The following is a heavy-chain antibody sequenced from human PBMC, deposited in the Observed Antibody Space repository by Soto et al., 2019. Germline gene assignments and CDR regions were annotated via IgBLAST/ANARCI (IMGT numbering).Heavy chain of an antibody. CDR2: ISASGATI. CDR1: GFTFSDYE. D-gene: IGHD3-10*01. J-gene: IGHJ6*02. CDR3: AKYYFGMGV. V-gene: IGHV3-48*03. Sequence: EEQLVESGGGLVQPGGSLRLSCAASGFTFSDYEVNWVRQAPGKGLEWISYISASGATIHYADSVRGRLTISRDNAKNSVYLQMNSLRGDDTGVYYCAKYYFGMGVWGQGTTVTVSS.